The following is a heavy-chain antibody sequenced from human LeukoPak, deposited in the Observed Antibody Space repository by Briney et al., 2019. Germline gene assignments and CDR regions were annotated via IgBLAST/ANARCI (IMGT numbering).Heavy chain of an antibody. Sequence: PGGSLRLSCAASGFTFSSYWMNWVRQAPGKGLEWVANIKQDGSEKYYVDSVKGRFTISSDNTKKSLYLQMNSLRAEDTAVYYCVFRLVEARGIVITWGSDYWGQGTLVTVSS. CDR1: GFTFSSYW. CDR3: VFRLVEARGIVITWGSDY. CDR2: IKQDGSEK. V-gene: IGHV3-7*01. D-gene: IGHD3-10*01. J-gene: IGHJ4*02.